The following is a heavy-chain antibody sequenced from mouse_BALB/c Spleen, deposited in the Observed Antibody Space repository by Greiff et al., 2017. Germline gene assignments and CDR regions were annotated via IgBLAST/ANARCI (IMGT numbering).Heavy chain of an antibody. D-gene: IGHD1-1*01. CDR2: IDPSDSET. V-gene: IGHV1S127*01. CDR3: ARNYGSSYAMDY. J-gene: IGHJ4*01. CDR1: GYSFTSYW. Sequence: QVQLQQSGPQLVRPGASVKISCKASGYSFTSYWMHWVKQRPGQGLEWIGMIDPSDSETRLNQKFKDKATLTVDKSSSTAYMQLSSPTSEDSAVYYCARNYGSSYAMDYWGQGTSVTVSS.